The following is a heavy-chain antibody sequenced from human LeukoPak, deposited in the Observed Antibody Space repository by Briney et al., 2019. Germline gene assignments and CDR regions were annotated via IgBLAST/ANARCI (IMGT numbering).Heavy chain of an antibody. CDR1: GYTFTGSY. V-gene: IGHV1-2*02. J-gene: IGHJ4*02. CDR3: TRGTGAPNYFDF. D-gene: IGHD7-27*01. Sequence: GASVKVSCKASGYTFTGSYRHWVRQAPGQGLEWVAWINPNSGGTNYAQQFQGRVTVTSDTSISTAYMELTRLTSVDTAVYYCTRGTGAPNYFDFWGQGTLVTVSS. CDR2: INPNSGGT.